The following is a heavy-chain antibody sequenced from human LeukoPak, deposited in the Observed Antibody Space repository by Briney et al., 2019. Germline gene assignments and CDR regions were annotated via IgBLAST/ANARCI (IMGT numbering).Heavy chain of an antibody. Sequence: GGSLRLSCAASGFTFDDYAMHWVRQAPGKGLEWASVIYSGGSTYYADSVKGRFTISRDNSKNTLYLQMNSLRAEDTAVYYCAREGGDYFDYWGQGTLVTVSS. CDR1: GFTFDDYA. CDR2: IYSGGST. CDR3: AREGGDYFDY. J-gene: IGHJ4*02. V-gene: IGHV3-66*02. D-gene: IGHD3-16*01.